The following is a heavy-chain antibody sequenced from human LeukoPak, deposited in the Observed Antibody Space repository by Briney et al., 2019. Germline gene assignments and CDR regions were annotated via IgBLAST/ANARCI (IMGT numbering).Heavy chain of an antibody. Sequence: KPSETLSLTCAVSAYSISSGYYWSWIRQPAGKGLEWIGRIYTSGSTNYNPSPKGRVTISVDTSKNQFSLKLSSVTAADTAVYYCARGSRGGSFDPWGQGTLVTVSS. CDR3: ARGSRGGSFDP. V-gene: IGHV4-61*02. CDR1: AYSISSGYY. D-gene: IGHD3-10*01. J-gene: IGHJ5*02. CDR2: IYTSGST.